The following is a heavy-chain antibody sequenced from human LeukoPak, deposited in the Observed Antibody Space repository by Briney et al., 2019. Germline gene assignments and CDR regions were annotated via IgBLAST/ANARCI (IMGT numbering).Heavy chain of an antibody. J-gene: IGHJ4*02. V-gene: IGHV1-2*02. CDR1: GYTFTGYY. D-gene: IGHD6-19*01. CDR2: INPNSGGT. Sequence: ASVKVSCKASGYTFTGYYMHWVRQVPGQGLEWMGWINPNSGGTNYAQKFQGRVTMTRDTSISTAYMELSRLRSDDTAVYYCAKGIAVAGTLLTPPDCWGQGTLVTVSS. CDR3: AKGIAVAGTLLTPPDC.